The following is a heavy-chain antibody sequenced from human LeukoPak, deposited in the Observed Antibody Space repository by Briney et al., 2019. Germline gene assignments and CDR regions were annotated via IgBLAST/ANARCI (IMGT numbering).Heavy chain of an antibody. CDR3: AKDLNLWSPIIGAQGY. CDR2: IKQDGSEK. CDR1: GFTFSRYW. J-gene: IGHJ4*02. V-gene: IGHV3-7*01. Sequence: GGSLRLSCAASGFTFSRYWMSWVRQAPGKGPEWVANIKQDGSEKYYVDSVRGRFTISRDNARTSLYLQMNSLRAEDTAVYYCAKDLNLWSPIIGAQGYWGQGSLVTVSS. D-gene: IGHD2/OR15-2a*01.